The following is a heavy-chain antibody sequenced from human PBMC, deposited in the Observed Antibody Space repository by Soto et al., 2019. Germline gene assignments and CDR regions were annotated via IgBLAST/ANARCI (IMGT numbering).Heavy chain of an antibody. J-gene: IGHJ5*02. V-gene: IGHV3-23*01. CDR2: ISGSGGST. CDR3: AKDSAYYYDSSGYYPRWFDP. D-gene: IGHD3-22*01. Sequence: PGGSLRLSCAASGFTFSSYAMSWVRQAPGKGLEWVSAISGSGGSTYYADSVKGRFTISRDNSKNTLYLQMNSLRAEDTAVYYCAKDSAYYYDSSGYYPRWFDPWGQGTLVTVSS. CDR1: GFTFSSYA.